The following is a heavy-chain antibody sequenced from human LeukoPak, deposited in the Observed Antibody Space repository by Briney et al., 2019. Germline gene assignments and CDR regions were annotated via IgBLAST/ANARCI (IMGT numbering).Heavy chain of an antibody. V-gene: IGHV1-2*02. Sequence: GASVKVSCKASGYTFTGYYMHWVRQAPGQGLEWMGWTNPNSGGTNYAQKFQGRVTMTRDTSISTAYMELSRLRSDDTAVYYCAREWGDIVVVPAAIDAFDIWGQGTMVTVSS. CDR1: GYTFTGYY. D-gene: IGHD2-2*01. CDR2: TNPNSGGT. CDR3: AREWGDIVVVPAAIDAFDI. J-gene: IGHJ3*02.